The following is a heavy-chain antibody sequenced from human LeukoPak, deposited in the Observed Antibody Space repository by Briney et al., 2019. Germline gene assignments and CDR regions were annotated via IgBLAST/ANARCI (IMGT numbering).Heavy chain of an antibody. CDR1: GGSISSSNW. CDR3: ATLKLVHDALDI. J-gene: IGHJ3*02. Sequence: NPSETLSLTCAVSGGSISSSNWWSWVRQPPGKGLEWIGEIYHSGSTNYNPSLKSRVTISVDKSKNQFSLKLSSVTAADTAVYYCATLKLVHDALDIWGQGTMVTVSS. V-gene: IGHV4-4*02. D-gene: IGHD6-13*01. CDR2: IYHSGST.